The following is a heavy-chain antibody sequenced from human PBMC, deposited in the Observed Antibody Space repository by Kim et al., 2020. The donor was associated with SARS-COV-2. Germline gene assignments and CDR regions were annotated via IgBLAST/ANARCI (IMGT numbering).Heavy chain of an antibody. CDR1: GFSFNTYR. D-gene: IGHD3-22*01. CDR3: AKGHTNRGYYVGDY. CDR2: ISESSDTT. J-gene: IGHJ4*02. V-gene: IGHV3-48*04. Sequence: GGSLRLSCAASGFSFNTYRMNWVRQAPGKGLEWVSFISESSDTTNYADSVKGRFTISRDNAKNSLYLQMNSLRAEDTAVYYCAKGHTNRGYYVGDYWGQGTLVTVSS.